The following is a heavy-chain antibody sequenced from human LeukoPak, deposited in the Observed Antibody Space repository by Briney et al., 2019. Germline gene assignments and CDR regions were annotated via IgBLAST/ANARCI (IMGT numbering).Heavy chain of an antibody. CDR2: INPKSGGT. V-gene: IGHV1-2*04. D-gene: IGHD3-22*01. J-gene: IGHJ6*02. CDR3: ARGRPITMVVVIESYGMDV. Sequence: ASVKVSCKASAYTFTDYYMHWMRQAPGQGPEWMGWINPKSGGTEYAQKFQGWVTMTRDTSISTAYMELTRLTSDDTAVYYCARGRPITMVVVIESYGMDVWGQGTTVTVSS. CDR1: AYTFTDYY.